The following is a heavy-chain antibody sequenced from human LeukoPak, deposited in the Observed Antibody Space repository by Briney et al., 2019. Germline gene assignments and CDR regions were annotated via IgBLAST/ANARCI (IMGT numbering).Heavy chain of an antibody. V-gene: IGHV3-48*03. CDR1: EFTFDSYA. D-gene: IGHD2-2*01. J-gene: IGHJ4*02. CDR2: ISGSGGTT. CDR3: VRVYCSSTSCSDYFDY. Sequence: GGSLRLSCAASEFTFDSYAMSWVRQAPGKGLEWLSYISGSGGTTLYADSVKGRFTISRDNAKNSLYLQMNSLRVEDTAVYYCVRVYCSSTSCSDYFDYWGQGSLVTVSS.